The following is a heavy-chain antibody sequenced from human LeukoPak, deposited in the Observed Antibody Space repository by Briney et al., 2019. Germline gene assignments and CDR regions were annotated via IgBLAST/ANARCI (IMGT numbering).Heavy chain of an antibody. J-gene: IGHJ4*02. CDR1: GFTFSSYW. CDR3: ARIFRGSRDFWSGINFDY. V-gene: IGHV3-7*01. CDR2: IKQDGSEK. Sequence: GGSLRLSCAASGFTFSSYWMSWVRQAPGKGLEWVANIKQDGSEKYYVDSVKGRFTISRDNAKNSLYLQMNSLRAEDTAVYYCARIFRGSRDFWSGINFDYWDQGTLVTVSS. D-gene: IGHD3-3*01.